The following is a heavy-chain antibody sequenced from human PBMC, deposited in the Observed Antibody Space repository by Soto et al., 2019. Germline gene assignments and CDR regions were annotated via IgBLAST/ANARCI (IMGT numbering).Heavy chain of an antibody. CDR3: AREARDRETGLVPAAIDGMDV. CDR2: IIPIFGIA. J-gene: IGHJ6*02. Sequence: QVQLVQSGAEVKKPGSSVKVSCKASGGTFSRYSITWVRQAPGHGLEWIGRIIPIFGIASYAQKFRGRATITEDESTRTADMELSSVRSDDTAVYYCAREARDRETGLVPAAIDGMDVWGQGTTVTVSS. V-gene: IGHV1-69*08. D-gene: IGHD2-2*01. CDR1: GGTFSRYS.